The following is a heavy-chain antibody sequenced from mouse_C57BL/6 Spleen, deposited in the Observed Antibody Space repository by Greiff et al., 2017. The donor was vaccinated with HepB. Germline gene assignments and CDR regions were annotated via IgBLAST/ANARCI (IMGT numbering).Heavy chain of an antibody. Sequence: VQLQQSGPELVKPGASVKISCKASGYSFTDYNMNWVKQSNGKSLEWIGVINPNYGTTSYNQKFKGKATLTVDQSSSTAYMQLNSLTSEDSAVYYCATYYYGSSHYAMDYWGQGTSVTVSS. CDR1: GYSFTDYN. D-gene: IGHD1-1*01. CDR2: INPNYGTT. CDR3: ATYYYGSSHYAMDY. J-gene: IGHJ4*01. V-gene: IGHV1-39*01.